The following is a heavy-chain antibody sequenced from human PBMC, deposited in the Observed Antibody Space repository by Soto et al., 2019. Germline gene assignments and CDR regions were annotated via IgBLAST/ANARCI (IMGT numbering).Heavy chain of an antibody. D-gene: IGHD4-17*01. Sequence: ASVKVSCKASGYTFTSYGISWVRQAPGQGLEWMGWISAYNGNTNYAQKLQGRVTMTTDTSTSTAYMELRSLRSDDTAVYYCARDPSPVTTLFTFDYWGQGTLVTVSS. CDR2: ISAYNGNT. J-gene: IGHJ4*02. CDR3: ARDPSPVTTLFTFDY. V-gene: IGHV1-18*04. CDR1: GYTFTSYG.